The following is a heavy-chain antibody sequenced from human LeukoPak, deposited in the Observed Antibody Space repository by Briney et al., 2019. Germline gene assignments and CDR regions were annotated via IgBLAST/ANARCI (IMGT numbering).Heavy chain of an antibody. V-gene: IGHV3-21*06. CDR1: EFTFSGYS. CDR2: ISSSSSYI. CDR3: AGGSGWLIDS. J-gene: IGHJ4*02. Sequence: GGSLRLSCAASEFTFSGYSVNWVRQAPGKGLGWVSSISSSSSYIYYADSVKGRFTISRDNAKNSLYPEMNYLGAEDTAIYYCAGGSGWLIDSWGQGILVTVSS. D-gene: IGHD6-19*01.